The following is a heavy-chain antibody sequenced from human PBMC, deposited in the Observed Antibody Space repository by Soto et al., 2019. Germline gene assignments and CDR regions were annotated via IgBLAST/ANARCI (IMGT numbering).Heavy chain of an antibody. CDR3: ATDLSSGWYRGELDP. V-gene: IGHV1-24*01. J-gene: IGHJ5*02. D-gene: IGHD6-19*01. Sequence: ASVKVSCKVSGYTLTELSMHWVRQAPGKGLEWMGGFDPEDGETIYAQKFQGRVTMTEDTSTDTAYMELSSLRSEDTAVYYCATDLSSGWYRGELDPWGQGTLVTVSS. CDR2: FDPEDGET. CDR1: GYTLTELS.